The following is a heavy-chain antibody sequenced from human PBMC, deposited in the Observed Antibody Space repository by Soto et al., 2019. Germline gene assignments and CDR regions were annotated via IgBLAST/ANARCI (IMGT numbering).Heavy chain of an antibody. D-gene: IGHD6-13*01. CDR3: ARGEITSRGQRSSLYSSSWSLFDY. J-gene: IGHJ4*02. CDR1: GGSISSYY. Sequence: SETLSLTCTVSGGSISSYYWSWIRQPPGKGLEWIGYIYYSGSTNYNPSLKSRVTISVDTSKNQFSLKLSSVTAADTAVYYCARGEITSRGQRSSLYSSSWSLFDYWGQGTLVTVSS. V-gene: IGHV4-59*08. CDR2: IYYSGST.